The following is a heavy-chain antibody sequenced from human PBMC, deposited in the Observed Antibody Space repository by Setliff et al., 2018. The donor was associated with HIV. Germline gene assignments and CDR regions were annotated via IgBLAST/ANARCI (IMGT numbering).Heavy chain of an antibody. CDR2: INHSGST. CDR3: ARSSEEGADYGSGIYYHFHY. J-gene: IGHJ4*02. Sequence: SETLSLTCAVYGGSFSGYYWSWIRQPPGKGLEWIGEINHSGSTNYNPSLKSRVTISVDTSKNQFSLKLTSVTAADTAVYYCARSSEEGADYGSGIYYHFHYWGQGTLVTVSS. CDR1: GGSFSGYY. D-gene: IGHD3-10*01. V-gene: IGHV4-34*01.